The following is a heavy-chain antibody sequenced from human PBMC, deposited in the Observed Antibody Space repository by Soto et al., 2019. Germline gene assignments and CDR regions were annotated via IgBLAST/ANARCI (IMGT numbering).Heavy chain of an antibody. CDR1: GFTLSSHN. CDR2: ISSSSTFI. Sequence: GGSLRLSCAASGFTLSSHNMNWVRQAPGKGLEWVSSISSSSTFIYYSDSVKGRFTISRDNAKNSLYLQMNSLRTEDTAVYYCTRQNIEHSSGWYPWGQGTLVTVSS. J-gene: IGHJ5*02. CDR3: TRQNIEHSSGWYP. D-gene: IGHD6-13*01. V-gene: IGHV3-21*01.